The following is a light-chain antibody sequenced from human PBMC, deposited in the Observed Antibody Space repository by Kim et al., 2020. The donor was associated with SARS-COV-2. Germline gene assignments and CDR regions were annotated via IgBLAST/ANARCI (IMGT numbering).Light chain of an antibody. CDR1: NIGSKS. V-gene: IGLV3-21*04. CDR3: QVWDSSSDHPV. J-gene: IGLJ3*02. Sequence: ELTQPPSVSVAPGKTARITCGGNNIGSKSVHWYQQKPGQAPVLVIYYDTNRPSGIPERFSGSNSGNTATLTISRVEAGDEADYYCQVWDSSSDHPVFG. CDR2: YDT.